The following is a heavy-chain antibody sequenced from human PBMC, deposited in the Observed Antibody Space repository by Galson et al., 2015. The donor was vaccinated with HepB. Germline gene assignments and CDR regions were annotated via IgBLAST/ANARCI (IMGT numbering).Heavy chain of an antibody. CDR2: IYYDGRT. V-gene: IGHV4-59*01. J-gene: IGHJ4*02. CDR1: GGYISSYY. CDR3: ARAAADSVGNYRRACDY. D-gene: IGHD1-26*01. Sequence: SETLSLTCAVSGGYISSYYWSWIRQSPGKGLEWIGYIYYDGRTNYNPSLRGRVTISIDTSKNQFSLRLSSVIAADTAVYYCARAAADSVGNYRRACDYWGQGTLVTVSS.